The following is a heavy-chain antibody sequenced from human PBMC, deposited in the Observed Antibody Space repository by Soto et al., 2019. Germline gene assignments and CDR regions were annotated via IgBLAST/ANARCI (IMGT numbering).Heavy chain of an antibody. V-gene: IGHV1-46*01. Sequence: WASVKVSCKASGYTFTHNYIHWVRRAPGQGLDWMGTINPSGGNTNYAQKFQGRVTMTRDTSTSTVYMELSSLTSEDTAVYYCARDHSIASSGAWWLDPWGQGTLVTAPQ. D-gene: IGHD6-13*01. J-gene: IGHJ5*02. CDR3: ARDHSIASSGAWWLDP. CDR1: GYTFTHNY. CDR2: INPSGGNT.